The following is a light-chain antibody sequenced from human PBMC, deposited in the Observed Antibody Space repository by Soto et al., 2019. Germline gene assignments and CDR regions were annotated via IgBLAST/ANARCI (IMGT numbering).Light chain of an antibody. J-gene: IGKJ4*01. Sequence: EIVLTQSPDTLSLSPGERATLSCRASQSVRNNYLAWYQQKPGQAPRFLIYDASSRATGIPDRFSGSGSGTDFTLTISRLEPEDFAVYYCQQYGRSPLTFGGGTTVEIK. V-gene: IGKV3-20*01. CDR3: QQYGRSPLT. CDR2: DAS. CDR1: QSVRNNY.